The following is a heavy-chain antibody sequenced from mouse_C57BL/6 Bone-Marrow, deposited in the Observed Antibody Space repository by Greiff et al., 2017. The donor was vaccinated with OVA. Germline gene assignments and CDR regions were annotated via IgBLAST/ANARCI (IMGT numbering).Heavy chain of an antibody. D-gene: IGHD2-5*01. J-gene: IGHJ1*03. CDR1: GFTFSSYG. CDR2: ISSGGSYT. Sequence: EVQLVESGGDLVKPGGSLKLSCAASGFTFSSYGMSWVRQTPDKRLEWVATISSGGSYTYYPDSVKGRFTISRDSAKNTLYLQMSSLKSEDTAMYYCASPYYSNYEGYFDVWGTGTTVTVSS. CDR3: ASPYYSNYEGYFDV. V-gene: IGHV5-6*01.